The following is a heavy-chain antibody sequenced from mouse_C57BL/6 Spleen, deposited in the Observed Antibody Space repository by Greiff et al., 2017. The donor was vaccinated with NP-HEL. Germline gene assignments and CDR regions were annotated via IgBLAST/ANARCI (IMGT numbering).Heavy chain of an antibody. CDR3: AIGDYYYGSSYWYFDV. CDR1: GYTFTSYW. V-gene: IGHV1-52*01. D-gene: IGHD1-1*01. J-gene: IGHJ1*03. CDR2: IDPSDSET. Sequence: VQLQQPGAELVRPGSSVKLSCKASGYTFTSYWMHWVKQRPIQGLEWIGNIDPSDSETHYNQKFKDKATLTVDKSSSTAYMQLSSLTSEDSAVYYCAIGDYYYGSSYWYFDVWGTGTTVTVSS.